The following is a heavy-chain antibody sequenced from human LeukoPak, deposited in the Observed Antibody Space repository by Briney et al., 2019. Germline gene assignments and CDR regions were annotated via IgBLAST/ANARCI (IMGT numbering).Heavy chain of an antibody. CDR2: INPRGGST. Sequence: ASVKVSCKASGYTFTSYYMNWVRQAPGQGLEWMGIINPRGGSTSYAQKFQGRGTMTRDTSTRTVYMEMSRLRCEDTGGDYCEGGSFVWLLFDYWGQGTLVTVSS. V-gene: IGHV1-46*01. CDR1: GYTFTSYY. D-gene: IGHD3-9*01. CDR3: EGGSFVWLLFDY. J-gene: IGHJ4*02.